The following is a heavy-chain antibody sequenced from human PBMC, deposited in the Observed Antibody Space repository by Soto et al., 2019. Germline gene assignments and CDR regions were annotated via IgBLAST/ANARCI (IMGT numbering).Heavy chain of an antibody. CDR2: VYWDDDN. J-gene: IGHJ4*02. V-gene: IGHV2-5*02. CDR3: AHRRGGYNWDDAHFDY. Sequence: QITLKESGPPLVKPTEALALTCTFSGFSLTSGVGVGWIRQPPGKALEWLAVVYWDDDNRYRPSLKSRLTVTRDTSRNQVALIMTNMDPVDTATYYCAHRRGGYNWDDAHFDYWGQGILVTVSS. D-gene: IGHD1-20*01. CDR1: GFSLTSGVG.